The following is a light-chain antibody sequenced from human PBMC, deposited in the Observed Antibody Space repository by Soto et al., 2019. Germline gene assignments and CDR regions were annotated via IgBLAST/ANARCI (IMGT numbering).Light chain of an antibody. J-gene: IGLJ3*02. CDR1: SSDIGSNNY. CDR3: RSYTFTPRL. V-gene: IGLV2-14*01. CDR2: EVS. Sequence: QSALTQPASVSGSPGQSITISCTGTSSDIGSNNYVSWFQQRPGKAPTLIIYEVSNRPSGVSTHFSGSKSGNTASLTISGLLPEDEAAYYCRSYTFTPRLFGGGTKLTVL.